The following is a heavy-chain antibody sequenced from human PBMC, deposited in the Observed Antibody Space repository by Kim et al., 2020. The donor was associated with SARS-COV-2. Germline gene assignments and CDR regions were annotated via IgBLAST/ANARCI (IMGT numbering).Heavy chain of an antibody. D-gene: IGHD6-19*01. CDR1: GFTFSSYA. Sequence: GGSLRLSCAASGFTFSSYAMHWVRQAPGKGLEWVAVISYDGSNKYYADSVKGRFTISRDNSKNTLYLQMNSLRAEDTAVYYCARERGIAVAGSAFDIWG. V-gene: IGHV3-30*04. CDR2: ISYDGSNK. CDR3: ARERGIAVAGSAFDI. J-gene: IGHJ3*02.